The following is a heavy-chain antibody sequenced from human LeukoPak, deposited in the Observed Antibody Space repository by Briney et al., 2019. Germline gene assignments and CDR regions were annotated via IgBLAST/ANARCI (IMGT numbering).Heavy chain of an antibody. D-gene: IGHD3-16*01. J-gene: IGHJ4*02. CDR3: MSYAGRSDDY. CDR1: GFTFSSYA. Sequence: GGSLRLSCAASGFTFSSYAMSWVRQAPGKGLEWVSSISSSSSYRYYADSVKGRFTISRDNAKNSLHLQMNSLRAEDTAVYYCMSYAGRSDDYWGQGTLVTVSS. V-gene: IGHV3-21*04. CDR2: ISSSSSYR.